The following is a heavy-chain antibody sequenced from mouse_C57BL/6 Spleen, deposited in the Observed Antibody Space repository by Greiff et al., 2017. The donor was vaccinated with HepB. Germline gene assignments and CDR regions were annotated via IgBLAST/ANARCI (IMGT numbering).Heavy chain of an antibody. V-gene: IGHV5-2*01. Sequence: EVQRVESGGGLVQPGESLKLSCESHAYEFPSHDMSWVRKTPEKRLELVAAINSDGGSTYYPDTMERRFIISRDNTKKTLYLQMSSLRSEDTALYYCARYGNYGAMDYWGQGTSVTVSS. J-gene: IGHJ4*01. CDR2: INSDGGST. CDR3: ARYGNYGAMDY. CDR1: AYEFPSHD. D-gene: IGHD2-10*02.